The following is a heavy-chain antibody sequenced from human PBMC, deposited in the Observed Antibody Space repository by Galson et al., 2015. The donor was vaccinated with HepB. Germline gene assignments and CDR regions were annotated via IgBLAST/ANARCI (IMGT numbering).Heavy chain of an antibody. V-gene: IGHV3-30-3*01. Sequence: SLRLSCAVSGFTFSSYSMHWVRQAPGRGLEWVAIITNDGGNKYYADSVKGRFTISRDNPKNTLYLQMNSLRAEDTAVYYCARDLYGGCPSYWYFDLWGRGTLVTVSS. CDR2: ITNDGGNK. CDR1: GFTFSSYS. CDR3: ARDLYGGCPSYWYFDL. D-gene: IGHD5-12*01. J-gene: IGHJ2*01.